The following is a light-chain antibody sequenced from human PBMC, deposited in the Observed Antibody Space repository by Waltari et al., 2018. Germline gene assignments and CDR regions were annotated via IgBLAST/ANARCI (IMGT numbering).Light chain of an antibody. J-gene: IGKJ1*01. CDR2: CAS. Sequence: SCRASQSVSRSLAWYQQKPGQAPRLLIYCASSRATGVPDRFSGSGSGTDFSLTISRLEPEDFAVYYCQHYVRLPVSFGQGTKVEIK. CDR3: QHYVRLPVS. CDR1: QSVSRS. V-gene: IGKV3-20*01.